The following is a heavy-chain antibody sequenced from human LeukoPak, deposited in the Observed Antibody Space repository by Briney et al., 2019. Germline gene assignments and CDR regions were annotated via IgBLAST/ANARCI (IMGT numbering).Heavy chain of an antibody. CDR1: GFIFSRYW. CDR3: ARYGNGEWLAHYAFDV. J-gene: IGHJ3*01. CDR2: INQDESEK. V-gene: IGHV3-7*01. D-gene: IGHD6-19*01. Sequence: GGSLRLSCATSGFIFSRYWMSWVRQAPGKGLEWVANINQDESEKNYVDSVKGRFTISRDNAKNSLELQMNSLRAEDTAVYYCARYGNGEWLAHYAFDVWGQGTMVTVSS.